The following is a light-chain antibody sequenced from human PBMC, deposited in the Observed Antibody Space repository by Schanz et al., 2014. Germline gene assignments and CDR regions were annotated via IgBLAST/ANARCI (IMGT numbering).Light chain of an antibody. Sequence: EIVLTQSPATLSVSPGERATLSCRASQSVNINLAWYQQKPGQAPRLLIYDASNRATGIPARFSGSGSGTDFTLTISSLEPEDVAVYYCQQRSNWPPYTFGQGTKLEIK. V-gene: IGKV3-11*01. CDR2: DAS. CDR1: QSVNIN. CDR3: QQRSNWPPYT. J-gene: IGKJ2*01.